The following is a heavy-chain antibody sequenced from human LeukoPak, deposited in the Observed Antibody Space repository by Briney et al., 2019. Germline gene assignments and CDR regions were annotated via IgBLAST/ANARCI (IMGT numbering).Heavy chain of an antibody. CDR2: LSADGSNQ. CDR3: ATEAGSSGTAGYFDR. J-gene: IGHJ4*02. V-gene: IGHV3-30*04. D-gene: IGHD3-22*01. Sequence: PGESLRLSCAASGFTFSSSHMHWVRQAPGKGPEWVAVLSADGSNQAYTDSVKGRFTVSRDNTKNTLYLQMNSLTHEDTALYFCATEAGSSGTAGYFDRWGQGTLVRVSS. CDR1: GFTFSSSH.